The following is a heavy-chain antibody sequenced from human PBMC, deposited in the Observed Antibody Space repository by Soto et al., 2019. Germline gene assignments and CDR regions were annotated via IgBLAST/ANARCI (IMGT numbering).Heavy chain of an antibody. D-gene: IGHD6-13*01. Sequence: QVQLQESGPGLVKPSQTLSLTCTVSGGSISSGGYYWSWIRQHPGKGLEWLGYIYYSGSTYYNPSLKSRVTISVDPSKNQFSLKLSSVTAADTAVYYCARVEAAAAKPFDYWGQGTLVTVSS. V-gene: IGHV4-31*03. CDR2: IYYSGST. J-gene: IGHJ4*02. CDR3: ARVEAAAAKPFDY. CDR1: GGSISSGGYY.